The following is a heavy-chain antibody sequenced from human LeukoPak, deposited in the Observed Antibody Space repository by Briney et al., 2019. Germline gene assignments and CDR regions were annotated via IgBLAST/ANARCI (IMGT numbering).Heavy chain of an antibody. J-gene: IGHJ4*02. CDR2: VSYDTRKI. CDR3: ARAGDSEDWSSHY. D-gene: IGHD3/OR15-3a*01. CDR1: GFIFTNCA. Sequence: GGSLRLSCAASGFIFTNCAMHWVRQAPDKGLEWLTVVSYDTRKIDYADSVKGRFTISRDNSKNTLYLQMNSLTTEDTAVYYCARAGDSEDWSSHYWGQGTLVTVSS. V-gene: IGHV3-30*04.